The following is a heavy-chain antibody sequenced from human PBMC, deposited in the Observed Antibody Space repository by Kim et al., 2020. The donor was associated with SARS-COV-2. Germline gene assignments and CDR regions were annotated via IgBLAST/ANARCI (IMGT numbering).Heavy chain of an antibody. V-gene: IGHV4-59*01. Sequence: SETLSLTCTVSGGSISSYYWSWIRQPPGKGLEWIRYIYYSGSTNYNPSLKSRVTISVDTSKNQFSLKLSSVTAADTAVYYCARDHREWLQYTANWYFDLWGRDTLVTVSS. J-gene: IGHJ2*01. CDR2: IYYSGST. CDR1: GGSISSYY. CDR3: ARDHREWLQYTANWYFDL. D-gene: IGHD3-3*01.